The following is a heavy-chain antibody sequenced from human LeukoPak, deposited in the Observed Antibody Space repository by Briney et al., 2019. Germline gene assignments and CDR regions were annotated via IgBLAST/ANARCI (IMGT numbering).Heavy chain of an antibody. CDR3: ARDQVAYYYYGMDV. CDR2: ISGSGGST. V-gene: IGHV3-23*01. CDR1: GFTFSSYA. J-gene: IGHJ6*02. Sequence: AGSLRLSCAASGFTFSSYAMSWVRQAPGKGLEWVSAISGSGGSTYYADSVKGRFTISRDNSKNTLYLQMNSLRAEDTAVYYCARDQVAYYYYGMDVWGQGTTVTVSS.